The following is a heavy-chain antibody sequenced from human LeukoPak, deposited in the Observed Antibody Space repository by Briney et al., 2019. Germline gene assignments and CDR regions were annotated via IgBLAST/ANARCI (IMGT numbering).Heavy chain of an antibody. J-gene: IGHJ5*02. Sequence: ASVKVSCKASGYTFTGYYIHWVRQAPGQGLEWMGWINPNSGGTSYAQKFQGRVTMTRDTSISTAYMELSRLRSDDTAVYYCARDDYGDSMGRFGPWGQGTLVTVSS. CDR2: INPNSGGT. CDR3: ARDDYGDSMGRFGP. CDR1: GYTFTGYY. V-gene: IGHV1-2*02. D-gene: IGHD4-17*01.